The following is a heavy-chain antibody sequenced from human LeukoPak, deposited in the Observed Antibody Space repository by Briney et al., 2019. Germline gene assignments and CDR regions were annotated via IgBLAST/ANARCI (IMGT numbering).Heavy chain of an antibody. D-gene: IGHD1-26*01. J-gene: IGHJ4*02. Sequence: SVKSRITIYPDTSKNQVSLQLNSVTPEDTAVYYCARAISGSLDYWGQGTLVTVSP. V-gene: IGHV6-1*01. CDR3: ARAISGSLDY.